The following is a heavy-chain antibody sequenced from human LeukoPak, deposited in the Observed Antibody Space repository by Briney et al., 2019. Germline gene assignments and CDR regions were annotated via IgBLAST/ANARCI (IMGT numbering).Heavy chain of an antibody. CDR3: ARDPLTETYYDFWSGFRTGTHFDY. D-gene: IGHD3-3*01. CDR2: ISGSSSYT. Sequence: GGSLRLSCAASGFTFNSYTMNWVRQAPGKGLEWVSSISGSSSYTYYADSVKGRFTISRDNAKNSVYLQMSSLRAEDTAVYYCARDPLTETYYDFWSGFRTGTHFDYWGQGTLVTVSS. CDR1: GFTFNSYT. V-gene: IGHV3-21*01. J-gene: IGHJ4*02.